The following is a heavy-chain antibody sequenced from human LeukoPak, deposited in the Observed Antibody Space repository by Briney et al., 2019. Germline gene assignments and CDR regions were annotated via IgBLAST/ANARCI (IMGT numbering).Heavy chain of an antibody. V-gene: IGHV3-7*01. Sequence: AGGSLRLSCVASGFTFSTSWVTWVRQAPGKGLEWVANIDKHGSGKYYEDSVKGRFAISRDYASNSVFLQMDSLRAEDTSVYYCARDAGWGYYDLWGQGTPVTVSS. D-gene: IGHD1-26*01. J-gene: IGHJ4*02. CDR2: IDKHGSGK. CDR3: ARDAGWGYYDL. CDR1: GFTFSTSW.